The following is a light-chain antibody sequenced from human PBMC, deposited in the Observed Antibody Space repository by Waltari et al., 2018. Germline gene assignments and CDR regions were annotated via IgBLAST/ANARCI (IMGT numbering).Light chain of an antibody. CDR1: QTINTH. Sequence: DIQMTQSPPSLSASIGDRVTITCRASQTINTHLNWYQQKEGKAPQLLIFGASSLRSGVPSRFSGTGSGTEFTLTISGLQPEDFVTYYCQQAYNVPPITFGQGTRLDLK. V-gene: IGKV1-39*01. CDR3: QQAYNVPPIT. J-gene: IGKJ5*01. CDR2: GAS.